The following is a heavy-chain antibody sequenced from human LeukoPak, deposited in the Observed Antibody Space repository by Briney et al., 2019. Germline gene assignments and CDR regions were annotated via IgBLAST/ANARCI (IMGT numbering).Heavy chain of an antibody. CDR2: ISAYNGNT. CDR3: ARDVDYYDSSGYYPDY. Sequence: GASVKVSCKASGYTFTSYGISWVRQAPGQGLEWMGWISAYNGNTNYAQKLQGRVAMTTDTSTSTAYMELRSLRSDDTAVYYCARDVDYYDSSGYYPDYWGQGTLVTVSS. D-gene: IGHD3-22*01. CDR1: GYTFTSYG. V-gene: IGHV1-18*01. J-gene: IGHJ4*02.